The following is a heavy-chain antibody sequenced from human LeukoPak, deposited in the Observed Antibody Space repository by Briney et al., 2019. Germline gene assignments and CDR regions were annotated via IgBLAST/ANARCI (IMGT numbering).Heavy chain of an antibody. J-gene: IGHJ6*02. CDR2: SHYSGTT. CDR1: GGSISTYY. CDR3: ARAPRGESDAASGFYGMDV. V-gene: IGHV4-59*01. Sequence: SESLSLTCSVSGGSISTYYWTWIRQTPGQGLEWSGYSHYSGTTNYNPSLKSRVTISVDTSKNQFSLKLNSVTAADTAIYYCARAPRGESDAASGFYGMDVWGQGTTVAVSS. D-gene: IGHD3-22*01.